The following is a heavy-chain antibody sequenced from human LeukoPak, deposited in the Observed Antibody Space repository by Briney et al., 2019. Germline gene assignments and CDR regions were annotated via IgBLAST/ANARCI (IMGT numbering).Heavy chain of an antibody. V-gene: IGHV1-8*01. J-gene: IGHJ6*02. D-gene: IGHD3-3*01. Sequence: GASVKVSCKASGYTFTSYDINWMRQATGQGLEWMGWMNPNSGNTGYAQKFQGRVTMTRNTSISTAYMELSSLRSEDTAVYYCARGLEGFLASGDYYYYGMDVWGQGTTVTVSS. CDR3: ARGLEGFLASGDYYYYGMDV. CDR1: GYTFTSYD. CDR2: MNPNSGNT.